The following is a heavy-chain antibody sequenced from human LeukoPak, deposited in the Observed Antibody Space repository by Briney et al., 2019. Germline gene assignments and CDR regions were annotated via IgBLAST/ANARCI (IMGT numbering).Heavy chain of an antibody. Sequence: PSETLSLTCNVFGDSISDHYWSWIRQPAGKGLEWIGRLYGSATIKYNPSLRSRLSLSGDTSKNQFSLKLSSVTAADTAVYYCAREARLASEAGLDVWGQGTMVTVS. J-gene: IGHJ6*02. D-gene: IGHD5-12*01. CDR3: AREARLASEAGLDV. CDR2: LYGSATI. V-gene: IGHV4-4*07. CDR1: GDSISDHY.